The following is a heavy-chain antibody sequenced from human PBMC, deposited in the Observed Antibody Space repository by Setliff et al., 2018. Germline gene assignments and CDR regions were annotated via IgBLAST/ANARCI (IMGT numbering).Heavy chain of an antibody. CDR1: GYTFTTYY. CDR3: VREYSGPRVVLAADFDY. Sequence: ASVKVSCKASGYTFTTYYMHWVRQAPGQGLEWMGIINPSGGYANYAQKFQGRVTMTRDTSTSTVYMELRSLRSDDTAVYFCVREYSGPRVVLAADFDYWGQGTLVTVSS. J-gene: IGHJ4*02. V-gene: IGHV1-46*01. CDR2: INPSGGYA. D-gene: IGHD1-26*01.